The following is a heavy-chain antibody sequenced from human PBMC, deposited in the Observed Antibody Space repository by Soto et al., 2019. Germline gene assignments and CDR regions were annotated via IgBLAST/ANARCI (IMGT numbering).Heavy chain of an antibody. D-gene: IGHD3-10*01. J-gene: IGHJ3*02. Sequence: ASVKVSCKASGGTFSSYAISWVRQAPGQGLEWMGGIIPIFGTANYAQKFQGRVTITADESTSTAYMELSSLRSEGTAVDYCARVAGSGGDDAFDIWGQGTMVTVSS. V-gene: IGHV1-69*13. CDR3: ARVAGSGGDDAFDI. CDR1: GGTFSSYA. CDR2: IIPIFGTA.